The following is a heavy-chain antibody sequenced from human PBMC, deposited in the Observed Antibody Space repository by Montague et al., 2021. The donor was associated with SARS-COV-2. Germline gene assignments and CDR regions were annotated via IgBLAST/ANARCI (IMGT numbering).Heavy chain of an antibody. CDR3: ARVGWEGRVGDYYFDY. V-gene: IGHV4-59*01. CDR2: IYYTGST. J-gene: IGHJ4*02. D-gene: IGHD1-26*01. CDR1: GGSISPYY. Sequence: SETLSLTCTVSGGSISPYYRSWIRQPPGKGLEWMGNIYYTGSTXXXSSXXXRLTISVDTSENQFSLKVTSVTPADTAVYYCARVGWEGRVGDYYFDYWGQGTLVTVSS.